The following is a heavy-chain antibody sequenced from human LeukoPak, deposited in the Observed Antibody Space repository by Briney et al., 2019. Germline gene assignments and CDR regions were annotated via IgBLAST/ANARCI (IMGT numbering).Heavy chain of an antibody. Sequence: PGGSLRLSCAASGFTFSSYAMSWVRQAPGKGLEWVSSMSGSGGSTYYADSVKGRFTISRDNSKNTLYLQMNSLRAEDTAVYYCAIQKQQLPQGYYYYYMDVWGKGTTVTVSS. CDR2: MSGSGGST. CDR3: AIQKQQLPQGYYYYYMDV. J-gene: IGHJ6*03. V-gene: IGHV3-23*01. CDR1: GFTFSSYA. D-gene: IGHD6-13*01.